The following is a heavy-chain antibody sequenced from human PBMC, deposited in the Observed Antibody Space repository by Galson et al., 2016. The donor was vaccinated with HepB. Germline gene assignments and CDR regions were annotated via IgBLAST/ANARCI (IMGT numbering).Heavy chain of an antibody. V-gene: IGHV3-7*01. CDR3: TRDFGYSNYD. CDR2: IKDDGSEK. Sequence: SLRLSCAASGFTFSNYWMSWVRQGPGKGLEWVGNIKDDGSEKNYVESVKGRFTISRDNAKSSLYLQMNSLRVEDTAVYYCTRDFGYSNYDWGQGTLVTVSS. J-gene: IGHJ4*02. CDR1: GFTFSNYW. D-gene: IGHD6-13*01.